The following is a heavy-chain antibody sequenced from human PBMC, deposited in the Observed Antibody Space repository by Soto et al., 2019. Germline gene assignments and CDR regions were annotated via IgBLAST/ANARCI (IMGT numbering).Heavy chain of an antibody. CDR3: ARHQGIAAPRWFDP. CDR1: GGSISSSSYY. J-gene: IGHJ5*02. V-gene: IGHV4-39*01. Sequence: QLQLQESGPGLVKPSETLSLTCTVSGGSISSSSYYWGWIRQPPGKGLEWIGSIYYSGSTYYNPSLKSRVTISVDTSKNQFSLKLSSVTAADTAVYYCARHQGIAAPRWFDPWGQGTLVTVSS. CDR2: IYYSGST. D-gene: IGHD6-13*01.